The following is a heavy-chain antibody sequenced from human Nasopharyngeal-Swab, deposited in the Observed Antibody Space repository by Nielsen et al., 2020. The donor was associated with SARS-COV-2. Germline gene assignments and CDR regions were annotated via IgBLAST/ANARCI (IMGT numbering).Heavy chain of an antibody. CDR3: AKTVTTTGGGY. CDR2: IDNGGYT. V-gene: IGHV3-74*01. Sequence: GESLQISCAGSGFNISTYWMHWVRQAPGKGLVWVSRIDNGGYTNYADSVKGRFTISRDNSKNTLYLQMNSLRAEDTAVYYCAKTVTTTGGGYWGQGTLVTVSS. D-gene: IGHD4-11*01. J-gene: IGHJ4*02. CDR1: GFNISTYW.